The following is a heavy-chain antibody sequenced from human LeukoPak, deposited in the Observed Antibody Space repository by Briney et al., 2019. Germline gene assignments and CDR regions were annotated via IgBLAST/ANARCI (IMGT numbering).Heavy chain of an antibody. CDR1: GFTFSSYG. J-gene: IGHJ4*02. D-gene: IGHD1-26*01. V-gene: IGHV3-30*03. Sequence: PGRSLRLSCADSGFTFSSYGMHWVRQAPGKGLEGVAVISYDGSNKYYADSVKGRFTISRDNSKKTLYMQMNSVRGEDRAVYYCAPPGGHSGSVYWGQGTLLTVSS. CDR2: ISYDGSNK. CDR3: APPGGHSGSVY.